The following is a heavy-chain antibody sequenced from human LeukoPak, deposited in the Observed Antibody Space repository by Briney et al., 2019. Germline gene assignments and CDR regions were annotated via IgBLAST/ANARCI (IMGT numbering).Heavy chain of an antibody. V-gene: IGHV4-39*06. Sequence: SETLSLTCTVSGGSISSSSYYWGWTRQPPGKGLEWIGSIYYSGSTYYNPSLKSRVTISVDTSKNQFPLKLSSVTAADTAVYYCARGGGDLWQDFDYWGQGTLVTVSS. J-gene: IGHJ4*02. CDR2: IYYSGST. D-gene: IGHD2-21*02. CDR3: ARGGGDLWQDFDY. CDR1: GGSISSSSYY.